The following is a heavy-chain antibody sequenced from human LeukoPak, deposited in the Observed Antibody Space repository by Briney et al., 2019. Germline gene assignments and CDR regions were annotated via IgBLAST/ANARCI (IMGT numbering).Heavy chain of an antibody. J-gene: IGHJ4*02. Sequence: GESLKISCKGSGYSFTSYWIGWVRQMPGKGLEWMGIIYPGDSDTRCSPSFQCQVTISADKSISTAYLQWSSLKASDTAMYYCARHISYYYDSSGYFSLDYWGQGTLVTVSS. CDR1: GYSFTSYW. CDR3: ARHISYYYDSSGYFSLDY. V-gene: IGHV5-51*01. D-gene: IGHD3-22*01. CDR2: IYPGDSDT.